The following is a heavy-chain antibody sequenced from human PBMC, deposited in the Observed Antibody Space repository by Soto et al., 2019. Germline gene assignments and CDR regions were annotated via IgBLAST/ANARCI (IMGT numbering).Heavy chain of an antibody. CDR3: ARRLSGLKEEYNAYYFYGLDV. D-gene: IGHD1-1*01. J-gene: IGHJ6*02. V-gene: IGHV5-10-1*01. Sequence: GESLKISCQGSGYSFTTHWITWVRQTPGKGLEWMGRIDPSNSYINYSPSFQGHVTISVDRSISTAYLQWSGLEASDNAIYFCARRLSGLKEEYNAYYFYGLDVWGQGTKVTVSS. CDR1: GYSFTTHW. CDR2: IDPSNSYI.